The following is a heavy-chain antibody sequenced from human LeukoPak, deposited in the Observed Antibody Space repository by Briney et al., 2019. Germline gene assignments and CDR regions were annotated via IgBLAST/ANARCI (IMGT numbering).Heavy chain of an antibody. CDR3: ARDAKYYDFPRGAFDI. D-gene: IGHD3-3*01. CDR2: ISYDGSNK. J-gene: IGHJ3*02. V-gene: IGHV3-30-3*01. Sequence: PGGSLRLSCAASGFTFSSYAMHWVRQAPGKGLEWVAVISYDGSNKYYADSVKGRFTISRDNSKNTLYLQMNSLRAEDTAVYYCARDAKYYDFPRGAFDIWGQGTMVTVSS. CDR1: GFTFSSYA.